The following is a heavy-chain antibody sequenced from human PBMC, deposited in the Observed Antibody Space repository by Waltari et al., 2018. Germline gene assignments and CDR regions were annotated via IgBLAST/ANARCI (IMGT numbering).Heavy chain of an antibody. CDR2: IYHSGST. V-gene: IGHV4-38-2*01. CDR1: GYSISSGYY. J-gene: IGHJ6*02. CDR3: ARHYSGSTGRAYYYYGMDV. Sequence: QVQLQESGPGLVKPSETLSLTCAVSGYSISSGYYWGWIRQPPGKGLEWIGSIYHSGSTYYNPSLKSRVTISVDTSKNQFSLKLSSVTAADTAVYYCARHYSGSTGRAYYYYGMDVWGQGTTVTVSS. D-gene: IGHD1-26*01.